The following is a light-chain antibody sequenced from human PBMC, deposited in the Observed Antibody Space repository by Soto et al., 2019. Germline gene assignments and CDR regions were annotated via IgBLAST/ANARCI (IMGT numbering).Light chain of an antibody. CDR1: QSVGSN. J-gene: IGKJ1*01. Sequence: EIVMTQSPATLSVSPGERATLSCRTSQSVGSNLAWYQQKPGQAPRLLMYGASTRATGIPARFSGSGSGTEFTLTFSSLQSEDFAVYYCQQYNNWWTFGQGTKVDIK. CDR3: QQYNNWWT. CDR2: GAS. V-gene: IGKV3-15*01.